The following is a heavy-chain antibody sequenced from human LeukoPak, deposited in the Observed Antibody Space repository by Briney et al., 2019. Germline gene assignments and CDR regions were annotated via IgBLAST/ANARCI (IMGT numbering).Heavy chain of an antibody. J-gene: IGHJ3*02. CDR3: ARGGSYSLDAFDI. CDR2: INSDGSST. CDR1: GSTFSSYW. D-gene: IGHD1-26*01. V-gene: IGHV3-74*01. Sequence: GGSLRLSCAASGSTFSSYWMHWVRQAPGKGLVWVSRINSDGSSTSYVDSVKGRFTISRDNAKNTLYLQMNSLRAEDTAVYYCARGGSYSLDAFDIWGQGTMVTVSS.